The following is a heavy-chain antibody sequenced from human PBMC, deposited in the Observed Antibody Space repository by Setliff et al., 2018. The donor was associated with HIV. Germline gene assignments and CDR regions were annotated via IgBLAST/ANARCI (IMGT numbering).Heavy chain of an antibody. J-gene: IGHJ4*02. D-gene: IGHD5-12*01. CDR1: GVSINRTDHY. Sequence: SETLSLTCSVSGVSINRTDHYWGWIRQSPGKRLEWIGSVSQSGSTYYNPSLESRVTISADMSKNQFSLKLSSVTAADTAVYYCARRHNDYSLYYFDSWGQGTLVTVSS. V-gene: IGHV4-39*01. CDR3: ARRHNDYSLYYFDS. CDR2: VSQSGST.